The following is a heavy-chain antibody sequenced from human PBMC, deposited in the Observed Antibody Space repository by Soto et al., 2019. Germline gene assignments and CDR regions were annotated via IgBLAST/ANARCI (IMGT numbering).Heavy chain of an antibody. CDR2: IIPIFGTA. V-gene: IGHV1-69*06. CDR3: ASYGSITGTRYYFDY. J-gene: IGHJ4*02. CDR1: GGTFSSYA. Sequence: QVQLVQSGAEGKKPGSSVKVSCKASGGTFSSYAISWVRQAPGQGLEWMGGIIPIFGTANYAQKFQGRVTITADKSTSTAYMELSSLRSEDTAVYYCASYGSITGTRYYFDYWGQGTLVTVSS. D-gene: IGHD1-20*01.